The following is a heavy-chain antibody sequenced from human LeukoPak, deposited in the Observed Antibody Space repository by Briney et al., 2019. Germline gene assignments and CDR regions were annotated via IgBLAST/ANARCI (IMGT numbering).Heavy chain of an antibody. CDR3: ATSHDVKTAPYDL. Sequence: SETLSLTCTVSGGSISSYCWSWVRQSPGKGLEWIGYIFTSGRTDYNPSLKSRVTMSVDTSKNQLSMELRFLTAADTAVYYCATSHDVKTAPYDLWGQGALVTVSS. CDR1: GGSISSYC. J-gene: IGHJ5*02. V-gene: IGHV4-4*09. D-gene: IGHD2-21*01. CDR2: IFTSGRT.